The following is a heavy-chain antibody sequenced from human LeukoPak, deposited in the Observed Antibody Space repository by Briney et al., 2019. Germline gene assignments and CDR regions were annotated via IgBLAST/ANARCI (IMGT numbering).Heavy chain of an antibody. V-gene: IGHV3-30*18. CDR1: GFTFSSYG. CDR2: ISYDGSNK. Sequence: GGSLRLSCAASGFTFSSYGMHWVRQAPGKGLEWVAVISYDGSNKYYADSVKGRFTISRDNFKNTLYLQMNSLRAEDTAVHYCAKDFEDYVWGSPLSYWGQGTLVTVSS. J-gene: IGHJ4*02. D-gene: IGHD3-16*01. CDR3: AKDFEDYVWGSPLSY.